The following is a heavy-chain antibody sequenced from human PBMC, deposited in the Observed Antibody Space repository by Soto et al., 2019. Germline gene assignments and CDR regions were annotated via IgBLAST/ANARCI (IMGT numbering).Heavy chain of an antibody. CDR3: ARDGNGVDF. J-gene: IGHJ6*02. V-gene: IGHV3-7*05. CDR2: IKQDGTEL. D-gene: IGHD1-26*01. CDR1: GFTFGDYC. Sequence: GGSLKLSCAASGFTFGDYCMTWVRQAPGKGLEWVANIKQDGTELYYVDSVRGRFTISRDNAKDSLYLQMNSLRAEDTAVYYCARDGNGVDFWGQGTTVTVSS.